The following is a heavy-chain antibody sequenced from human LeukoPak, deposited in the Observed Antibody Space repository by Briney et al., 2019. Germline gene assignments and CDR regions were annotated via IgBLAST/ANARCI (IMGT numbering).Heavy chain of an antibody. V-gene: IGHV4-39*07. CDR2: IYYSGST. J-gene: IGHJ6*02. Sequence: PSETLSLTCTVSGGSISSSSYYWGWIRQPPGKGLEWIGSIYYSGSTYYNPSLKSRVTISVDTSKNQFSLKLSSVTAADTAVYYCARSAVIVATNPYYYHGMDVWGQGTTVTVSS. CDR1: GGSISSSSYY. D-gene: IGHD5-12*01. CDR3: ARSAVIVATNPYYYHGMDV.